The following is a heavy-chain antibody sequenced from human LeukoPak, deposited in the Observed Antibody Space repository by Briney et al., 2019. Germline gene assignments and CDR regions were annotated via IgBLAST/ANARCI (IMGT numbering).Heavy chain of an antibody. CDR1: GFTFGDYA. J-gene: IGHJ4*02. V-gene: IGHV3-49*03. Sequence: GGSLRLSCTASGFTFGDYAMSWFRQAPGKGLEWVGFIRSKAYGGTTEYAASVKGRFTISRDDSKSIAYLQMNSLKTEDTAVYYCTRGNGGSSWYQTRFFLGVYWGQGTLVTVSS. CDR3: TRGNGGSSWYQTRFFLGVY. CDR2: IRSKAYGGTT. D-gene: IGHD6-13*01.